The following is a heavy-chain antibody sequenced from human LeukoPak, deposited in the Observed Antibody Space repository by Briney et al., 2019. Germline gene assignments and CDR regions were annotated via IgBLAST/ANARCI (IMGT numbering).Heavy chain of an antibody. CDR2: INWNGGST. J-gene: IGHJ4*02. V-gene: IGHV3-20*04. Sequence: PGGSLRLSCAASGFTFSSYGMSWVRQAPGKGLEWVSGINWNGGSTGYADSVKGRFTISRDNAKNSLYLQMNSLRAEDTALYYCARDLSVAERGSYYGWGQGTLVTVSS. CDR1: GFTFSSYG. D-gene: IGHD1-26*01. CDR3: ARDLSVAERGSYYG.